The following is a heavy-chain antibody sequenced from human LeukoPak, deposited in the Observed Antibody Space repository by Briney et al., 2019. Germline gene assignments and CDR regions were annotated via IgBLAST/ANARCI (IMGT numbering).Heavy chain of an antibody. V-gene: IGHV3-7*05. CDR3: ARALRGGDCV. Sequence: GGSLRLSCAASGFTFSSSWMSWVRQAPGKGLEWVANIKQDGSEKNYVDSVKGRFTISRDNAKNSLYLQMNSLRADDTAVYYCARALRGGDCVWGQGTLVSVSS. J-gene: IGHJ4*02. D-gene: IGHD2-21*02. CDR2: IKQDGSEK. CDR1: GFTFSSSW.